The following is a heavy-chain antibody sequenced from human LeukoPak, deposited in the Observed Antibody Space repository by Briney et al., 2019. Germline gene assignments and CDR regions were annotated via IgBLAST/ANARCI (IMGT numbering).Heavy chain of an antibody. J-gene: IGHJ6*03. Sequence: PSETLSLTCTVSDDSISSYYWNWIRQPPGKGLEWIGYIYYSGRTNYNPSLRSRVSISVDTSNNHFSLKLSSVTAADTAVYYCARGVYAMVRGTSGIGYYYYYYMDVWGKGTTVTISS. CDR2: IYYSGRT. CDR1: DDSISSYY. D-gene: IGHD3-10*01. V-gene: IGHV4-59*01. CDR3: ARGVYAMVRGTSGIGYYYYYYMDV.